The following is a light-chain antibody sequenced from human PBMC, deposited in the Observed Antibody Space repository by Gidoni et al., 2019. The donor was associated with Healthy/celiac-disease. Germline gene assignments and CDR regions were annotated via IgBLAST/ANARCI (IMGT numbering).Light chain of an antibody. V-gene: IGKV1-33*01. CDR1: QDISNY. CDR3: QQYDNRPSLT. J-gene: IGKJ4*01. Sequence: DIQMTQSPSSLSASVGDRVTITCQSSQDISNYLNWYQQKPWKAPKLLIYDASNLETGVPSRFSGSGSGTDFTFTISSLQPEDIATYYCQQYDNRPSLTFGGGTKVEIK. CDR2: DAS.